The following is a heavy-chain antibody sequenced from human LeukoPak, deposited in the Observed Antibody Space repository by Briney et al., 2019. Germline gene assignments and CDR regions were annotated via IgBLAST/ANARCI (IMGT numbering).Heavy chain of an antibody. CDR2: ISGSGGST. CDR1: GFTFSSYA. V-gene: IGHV3-23*01. D-gene: IGHD2-21*02. CDR3: QAQTYCGGDCYTRAFDY. J-gene: IGHJ4*02. Sequence: GGSLRLSCAASGFTFSSYAMSWVRQAPGKGLEWVSAISGSGGSTYYADSVKGRFTISRDNSKNTLYLQMNSLRAEDTAVYYCQAQTYCGGDCYTRAFDYWGQGTLVTVSS.